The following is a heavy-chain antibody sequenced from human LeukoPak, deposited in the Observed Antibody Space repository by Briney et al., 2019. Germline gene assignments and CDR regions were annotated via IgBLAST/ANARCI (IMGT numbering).Heavy chain of an antibody. D-gene: IGHD6-13*01. CDR1: GYRFTNYW. CDR2: IYPGDSET. V-gene: IGHV5-51*01. J-gene: IGHJ4*02. Sequence: GESLKISCKGSGYRFTNYWIGWVRQVPGKGLEWMGIIYPGDSETRYSPSFQGQVTISADKSISTAYLQWSSLKASDTAMYYCARGDSSIWYEYWGQGTLVTVSS. CDR3: ARGDSSIWYEY.